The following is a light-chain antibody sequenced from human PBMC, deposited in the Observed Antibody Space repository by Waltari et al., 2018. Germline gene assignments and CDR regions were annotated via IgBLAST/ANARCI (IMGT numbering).Light chain of an antibody. CDR1: GSDVGGYDY. V-gene: IGLV2-14*01. J-gene: IGLJ2*01. CDR3: SSYTSSGVV. Sequence: QSALTQPASVSGSPGQAIIISCNGTGSDVGGYDYVSWYQQYPGKAPRLIIYDVYTRPSAVSNRVSYSSYANTASLTISGLQAEDDSVYYCSSYTSSGVVFGGGTKLTVL. CDR2: DVY.